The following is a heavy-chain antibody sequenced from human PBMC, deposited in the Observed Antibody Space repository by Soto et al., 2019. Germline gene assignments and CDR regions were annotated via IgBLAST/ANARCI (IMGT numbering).Heavy chain of an antibody. J-gene: IGHJ3*02. CDR2: IYYSGST. CDR1: GGSVSSGSYY. D-gene: IGHD3-22*01. Sequence: QVQLQESGPGLVKPSETLSLTCTVSGGSVSSGSYYWSWIRQPPGKGLEGIGYIYYSGSTNYNPSLKSRVTISVDTSKNQFSLKLSSVTAADTAVYYCARDLIVDDAFDIWGQGTMVTVSS. CDR3: ARDLIVDDAFDI. V-gene: IGHV4-61*01.